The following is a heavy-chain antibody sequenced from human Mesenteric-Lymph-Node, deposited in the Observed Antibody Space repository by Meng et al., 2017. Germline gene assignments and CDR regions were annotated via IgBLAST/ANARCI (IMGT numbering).Heavy chain of an antibody. D-gene: IGHD6-13*01. CDR1: GGSFSGYY. Sequence: SETLSLTCAVYGGSFSGYYWSWIRQPPGKGLEWIGEINHSGSTNYNPSLKSRVTISVDTSKNQFSLKLSSVTAADTAVYYCARAVAYSSSWGTSNDAFDIWGQGTMVTVSS. V-gene: IGHV4-34*01. CDR2: INHSGST. CDR3: ARAVAYSSSWGTSNDAFDI. J-gene: IGHJ3*02.